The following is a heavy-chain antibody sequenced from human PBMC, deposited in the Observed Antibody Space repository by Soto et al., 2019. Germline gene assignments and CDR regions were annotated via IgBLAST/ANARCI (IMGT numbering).Heavy chain of an antibody. CDR2: IKQDGSEK. V-gene: IGHV3-7*01. CDR1: GFTFSSYW. D-gene: IGHD3-3*01. CDR3: ARDRYSYYDFWSGSLPYYYYGMDV. Sequence: GGSLRLSCAASGFTFSSYWMSWVRQAPGKGLEWVANIKQDGSEKYYVDSVKGRFTIPRDNAKNSLYLQMNSLRAEDTAVYYCARDRYSYYDFWSGSLPYYYYGMDVWGQGTTVTVS. J-gene: IGHJ6*02.